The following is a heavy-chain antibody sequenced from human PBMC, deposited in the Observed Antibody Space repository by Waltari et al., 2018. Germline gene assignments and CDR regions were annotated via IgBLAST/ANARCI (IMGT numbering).Heavy chain of an antibody. V-gene: IGHV3-30*01. D-gene: IGHD6-19*01. Sequence: VQLVESGGGVVQPGRSLRLSCAASGLTFSSSAMHWVRQAPGKGLEVGAFNSYDGSNNYYSDSGKGRFTISRDNSKNTLYLQMNSLRAEDTAVYYCAKQSPSYTRGWYPLESWGPGTLVTVSP. J-gene: IGHJ4*02. CDR2: NSYDGSNN. CDR1: GLTFSSSA. CDR3: AKQSPSYTRGWYPLES.